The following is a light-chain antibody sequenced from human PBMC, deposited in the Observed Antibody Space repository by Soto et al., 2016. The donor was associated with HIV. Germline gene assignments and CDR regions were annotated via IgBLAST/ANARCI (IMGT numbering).Light chain of an antibody. V-gene: IGKV1-17*01. J-gene: IGKJ2*01. Sequence: DIQMTQSPSSLSASVGDRVTITCRASQSISSYLNWYQQKPGKAPKRLIYTASSLQSGVPSRFSGSGSGTEFTLTISSLQPDDFATYYCLQYNSYPYTFGQGTKLEIK. CDR2: TAS. CDR3: LQYNSYPYT. CDR1: QSISSY.